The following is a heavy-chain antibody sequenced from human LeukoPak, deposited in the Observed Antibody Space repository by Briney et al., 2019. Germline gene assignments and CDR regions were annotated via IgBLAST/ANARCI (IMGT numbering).Heavy chain of an antibody. CDR2: IRGNSETI. Sequence: TGGSLRLSCTASGFIFSNYGMNWVRQAPGKGLEWISYIRGNSETIHYADSVKGRFTISRGNAKNSLSLQMTSLRAEDTAVYYCVQGQDGIDNWFDPWGQGTLVTVAS. D-gene: IGHD5-24*01. V-gene: IGHV3-48*01. CDR3: VQGQDGIDNWFDP. J-gene: IGHJ5*02. CDR1: GFIFSNYG.